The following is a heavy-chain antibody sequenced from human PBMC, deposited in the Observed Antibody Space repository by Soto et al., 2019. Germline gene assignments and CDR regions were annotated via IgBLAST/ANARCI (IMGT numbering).Heavy chain of an antibody. CDR2: IYYSGST. CDR3: ARHDRSIYDFWSGYYTVGWFDP. J-gene: IGHJ5*02. CDR1: GGSISSSSYY. Sequence: PSETLSLTCTVSGGSISSSSYYWGWIRQPPGKGLEWIGSIYYSGSTYYNPSLKSRVTISVDTSKNQFSLKLSSVTAADTAVYYCARHDRSIYDFWSGYYTVGWFDPWGQGNLVTVS. V-gene: IGHV4-39*01. D-gene: IGHD3-3*01.